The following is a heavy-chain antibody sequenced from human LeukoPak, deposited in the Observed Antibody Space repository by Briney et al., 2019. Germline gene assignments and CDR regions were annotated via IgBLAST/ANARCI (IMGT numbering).Heavy chain of an antibody. J-gene: IGHJ4*02. CDR3: ARDRVGSSQFDY. CDR1: GFPFSSFA. V-gene: IGHV3-30*01. CDR2: LSYDASNE. D-gene: IGHD1-26*01. Sequence: GESLRLSCAASGFPFSSFAMHWVRQAPGKGLEWVAVLSYDASNEYYADSVKGRFTISRDNSMNTLYLQMNSLRTEDTAVYYCARDRVGSSQFDYWGQGALVTVSS.